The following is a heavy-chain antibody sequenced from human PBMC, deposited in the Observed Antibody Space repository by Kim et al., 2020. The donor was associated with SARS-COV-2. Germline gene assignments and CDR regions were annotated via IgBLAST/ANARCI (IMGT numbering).Heavy chain of an antibody. D-gene: IGHD3-3*01. Sequence: SETLSLTCTVSGGSISSSSYYWGWIRQPPGKGLEWIGSIYYSGSTYYNPSLKSRVTISVDTSKNQFSLKLSSVTAADTAVYYCARAVPQFGVASIFDYWGQGTLVTVSS. CDR2: IYYSGST. CDR3: ARAVPQFGVASIFDY. V-gene: IGHV4-39*07. CDR1: GGSISSSSYY. J-gene: IGHJ4*02.